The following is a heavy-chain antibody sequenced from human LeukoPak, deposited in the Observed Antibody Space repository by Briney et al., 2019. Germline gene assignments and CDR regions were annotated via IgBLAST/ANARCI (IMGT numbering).Heavy chain of an antibody. Sequence: GGSLRLSCAASGFTFSSYAMSWVRQAPGKGLEWVSAISGSGGSTYYADSVKGRLTISRDNSKNTLYLQMNSLRAEDTAVYYCAKTHIRSTNHFDYWGQGTLVTVSS. D-gene: IGHD2-2*01. CDR2: ISGSGGST. CDR1: GFTFSSYA. V-gene: IGHV3-23*01. J-gene: IGHJ4*02. CDR3: AKTHIRSTNHFDY.